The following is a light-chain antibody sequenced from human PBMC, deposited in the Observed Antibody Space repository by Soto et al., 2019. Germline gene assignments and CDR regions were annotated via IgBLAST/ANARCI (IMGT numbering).Light chain of an antibody. CDR1: SGDVGGHNF. J-gene: IGLJ3*02. V-gene: IGLV2-8*01. CDR2: EVS. CDR3: SSYAGTNKV. Sequence: QSALTQPPSASGSPGQSVTISCTGTSGDVGGHNFVSWYQFHPGKAPTLIIYEVSKRPSGVPNRFSGSKSDNTASLTVSGLQAEDEADYFCSSYAGTNKVFGGGTKLTVL.